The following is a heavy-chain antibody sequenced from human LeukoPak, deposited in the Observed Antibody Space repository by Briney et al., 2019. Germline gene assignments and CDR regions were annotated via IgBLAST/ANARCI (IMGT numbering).Heavy chain of an antibody. V-gene: IGHV3-23*01. D-gene: IGHD1-1*01. CDR2: VSGSGGAT. Sequence: GGSLRPSCAASGFTFNNYAMSWVRQAPGMGLEWPSYVSGSGGATYYAASVKGRFTISRDNSKNTVYLQMGSLRAEDTAAYYCAKNRGGTYKYYMDVWGNGTTVTVYS. J-gene: IGHJ6*03. CDR3: AKNRGGTYKYYMDV. CDR1: GFTFNNYA.